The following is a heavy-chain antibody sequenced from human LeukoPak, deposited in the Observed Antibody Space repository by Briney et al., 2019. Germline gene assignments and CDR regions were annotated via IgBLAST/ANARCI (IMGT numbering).Heavy chain of an antibody. CDR1: GCTFSSYW. Sequence: GGSLRLSCAASGCTFSSYWMSWVRQAPGKGLEWVANIKQDGSEKYYVDSVKGRFTISRDNAKNSLYLQMNSLRAEDTAVYYCARDRTIVGATSETYYYYYGMDVWGQGTTVTVSS. V-gene: IGHV3-7*03. CDR3: ARDRTIVGATSETYYYYYGMDV. D-gene: IGHD1-26*01. CDR2: IKQDGSEK. J-gene: IGHJ6*02.